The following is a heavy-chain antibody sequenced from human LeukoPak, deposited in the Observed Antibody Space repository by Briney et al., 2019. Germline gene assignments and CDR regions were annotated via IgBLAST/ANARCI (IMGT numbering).Heavy chain of an antibody. CDR1: GFPFSSYA. CDR3: AKEAPDYGDYPYYFDY. J-gene: IGHJ4*02. CDR2: ISGGGGST. D-gene: IGHD4-17*01. Sequence: GGSLRLSCAASGFPFSSYAMSWVRQAPGKGLEWVSGISGGGGSTYYADSVRGRFTISRDNSKNTLYLQMNSLRAEDTAVYYCAKEAPDYGDYPYYFDYWGQGTLVTVSS. V-gene: IGHV3-23*01.